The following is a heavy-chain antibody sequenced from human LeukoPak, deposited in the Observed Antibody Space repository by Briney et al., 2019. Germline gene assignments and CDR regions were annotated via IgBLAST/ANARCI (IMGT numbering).Heavy chain of an antibody. CDR3: AKSDSAGSTYALDI. J-gene: IGHJ3*02. V-gene: IGHV3-9*01. CDR1: GFTFVDYA. D-gene: IGHD1-1*01. CDR2: ISWNSGTI. Sequence: GGSLRLSCAAFGFTFVDYAMYWVRQVPGKGLEWVSDISWNSGTIGYADSVKGRFTSSRDNAKKSLYLQMNSLRPEDTAMYYCAKSDSAGSTYALDIWGQGTLVTVSS.